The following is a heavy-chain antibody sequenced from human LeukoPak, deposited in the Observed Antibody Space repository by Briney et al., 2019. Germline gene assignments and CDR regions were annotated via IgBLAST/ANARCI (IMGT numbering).Heavy chain of an antibody. CDR1: GYTFTGYF. Sequence: ASVKVSCKASGYTFTGYFMHWVRPAPGQGLEWMGWINPNSGATNYAQKFQGRVTMTRDTSISTVYMELSRLRSDDSAVYYCARDYDFWRGYSWGQGTLVTVSS. J-gene: IGHJ5*02. D-gene: IGHD3-3*01. CDR2: INPNSGAT. V-gene: IGHV1-2*02. CDR3: ARDYDFWRGYS.